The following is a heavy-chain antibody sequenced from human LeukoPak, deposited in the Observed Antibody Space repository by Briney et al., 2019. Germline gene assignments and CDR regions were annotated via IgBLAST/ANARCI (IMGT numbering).Heavy chain of an antibody. J-gene: IGHJ5*02. CDR3: ARFGTVLLWFGETHYLTPNNGNWFDP. V-gene: IGHV4-39*01. CDR2: IYYSGST. CDR1: GGSISSSSYY. D-gene: IGHD3-10*01. Sequence: SETLSLTCTVSGGSISSSSYYWGWIRQPPGKGLEWIGSIYYSGSTYYNPSLKSRVSISVDTSKNQFSLKLSSVTAADTAVYYCARFGTVLLWFGETHYLTPNNGNWFDPWGQGTLVTVSS.